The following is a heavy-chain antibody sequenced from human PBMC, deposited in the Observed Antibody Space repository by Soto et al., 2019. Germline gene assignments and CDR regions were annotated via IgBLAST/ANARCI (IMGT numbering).Heavy chain of an antibody. CDR1: GYSFTIYW. CDR2: IDPSDSYT. Sequence: PGESLKISCKGSGYSFTIYWISWGRQMPGKGLEWMGRIDPSDSYTNYSPSFQGHVTISADKSISTAYLQWSSLKASDTAMYYCARRKGDYFAFDIWGQGTMVTVSS. J-gene: IGHJ3*02. V-gene: IGHV5-10-1*01. D-gene: IGHD4-17*01. CDR3: ARRKGDYFAFDI.